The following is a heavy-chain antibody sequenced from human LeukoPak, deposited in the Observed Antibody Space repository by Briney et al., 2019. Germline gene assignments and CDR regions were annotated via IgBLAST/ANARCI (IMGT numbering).Heavy chain of an antibody. J-gene: IGHJ6*02. CDR2: IWHDGSNK. V-gene: IGHV3-33*01. CDR3: ARDNYGMDV. CDR1: GFTFSSYG. Sequence: TGGSLRLSCAASGFTFSSYGMHWVRQAPGKGLEWGAVIWHDGSNKYYADSVKGRFTISRDNSKNTLYLQMNSLRAEDTAVYYCARDNYGMDVWGQGTTVTVSS.